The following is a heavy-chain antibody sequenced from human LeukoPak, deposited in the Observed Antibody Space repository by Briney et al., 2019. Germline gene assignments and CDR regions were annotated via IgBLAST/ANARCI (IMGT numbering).Heavy chain of an antibody. J-gene: IGHJ4*02. V-gene: IGHV4-30-2*01. CDR1: GVSISSGGYS. D-gene: IGHD6-13*01. CDR2: IYHSGST. CDR3: ARVAAAGTTPRYYFDY. Sequence: SETLSLTCAVSGVSISSGGYSWSWIRQPPGKGLEWIGYIYHSGSTYYNPSLKSRVTISVDRFKNQFSLKLSSVTAADTAVYYCARVAAAGTTPRYYFDYWGQGTLVTVSS.